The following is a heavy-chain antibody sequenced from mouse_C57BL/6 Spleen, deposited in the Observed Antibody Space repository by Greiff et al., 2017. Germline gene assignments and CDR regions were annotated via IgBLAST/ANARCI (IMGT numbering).Heavy chain of an antibody. CDR2: IDPSDSYT. J-gene: IGHJ2*01. Sequence: QVQLKQPGAELVKPGASVKLSCKASGYTFTSYWMQWVKQRPGQGLEWIGEIDPSDSYTNYNQKFKGKATLTVDPSSSTAYMQLSSLTSEDSAVYYCARREEVITTVEEDYWGQGATLTVAT. CDR1: GYTFTSYW. D-gene: IGHD1-1*01. V-gene: IGHV1-50*01. CDR3: ARREEVITTVEEDY.